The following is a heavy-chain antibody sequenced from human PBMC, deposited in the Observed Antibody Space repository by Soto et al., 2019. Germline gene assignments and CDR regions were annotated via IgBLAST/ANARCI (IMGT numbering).Heavy chain of an antibody. Sequence: QVQLMQSGAEVTKPGSSVKVSCKASGGPFNNFGISWVRQAPGQGLEWMGGIIPKYGTTNYARRFQGRVTITADESTTTAYMELSSLCHDDTAIYYCASTRQRRPVFYVDYWGQGPPISVSS. CDR3: ASTRQRRPVFYVDY. CDR1: GGPFNNFG. J-gene: IGHJ4*02. CDR2: IIPKYGTT. V-gene: IGHV1-69*01. D-gene: IGHD2-2*01.